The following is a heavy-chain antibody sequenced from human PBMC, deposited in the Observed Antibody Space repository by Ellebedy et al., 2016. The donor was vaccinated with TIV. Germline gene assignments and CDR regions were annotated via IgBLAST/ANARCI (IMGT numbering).Heavy chain of an antibody. Sequence: PGGSLRLSCAASGFTVSFNYMSWVRQSPVKGLEWVAVTWADGHNTYYADSVKGRFTVSRDNSKNTLYLQMNSLRAEDTAVYYCARDGYSGSYYYFDYWGQGTLVTVSS. D-gene: IGHD1-26*01. CDR3: ARDGYSGSYYYFDY. CDR1: GFTVSFNY. CDR2: TWADGHNT. V-gene: IGHV3-33*08. J-gene: IGHJ4*02.